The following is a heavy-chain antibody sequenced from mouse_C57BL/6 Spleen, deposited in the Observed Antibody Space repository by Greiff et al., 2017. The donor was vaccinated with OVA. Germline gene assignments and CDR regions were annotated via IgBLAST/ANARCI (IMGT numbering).Heavy chain of an antibody. CDR3: ARERTGSYYFDY. CDR2: IYPGDGDT. J-gene: IGHJ2*01. D-gene: IGHD4-1*01. Sequence: QVHVKQSGPELVKPGASVKISCKASGYAFSSSWMNWVKQRPGKGLEWIGRIYPGDGDTNYNGKFKGKATLTADKSSSTAYMQLSSLTSEDSAVYFCARERTGSYYFDYWGQGTTLTVSS. CDR1: GYAFSSSW. V-gene: IGHV1-82*01.